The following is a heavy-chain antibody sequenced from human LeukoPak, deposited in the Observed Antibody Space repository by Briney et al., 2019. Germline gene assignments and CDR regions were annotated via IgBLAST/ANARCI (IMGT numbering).Heavy chain of an antibody. CDR3: ARYYGSGSPGHY. CDR1: GYTFTGYY. Sequence: ASVKVSCKASGYTFTGYYMHWVRQAPGQGLEWMGWIYPNSGGTNYAQKFQGRVTMTRDTSISTAYMELSRLRSDDTAVYYCARYYGSGSPGHYWGQGTLVTVSS. D-gene: IGHD3-10*01. J-gene: IGHJ4*02. CDR2: IYPNSGGT. V-gene: IGHV1-2*02.